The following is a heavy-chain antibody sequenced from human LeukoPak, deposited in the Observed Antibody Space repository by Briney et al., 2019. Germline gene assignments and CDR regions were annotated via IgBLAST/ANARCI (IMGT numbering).Heavy chain of an antibody. CDR3: ARRVQMSSASATSNTWLDP. D-gene: IGHD3-10*01. CDR1: GDSISTYY. Sequence: SETLSLTCTVSGDSISTYYWNWIRQPPGKRLEWIGHIHFSGDANYNPSLKSRVTISLDSAKNEFSLRLISGTAADTAVYYCARRVQMSSASATSNTWLDPWAQGTLVSVSP. V-gene: IGHV4-59*01. J-gene: IGHJ5*02. CDR2: IHFSGDA.